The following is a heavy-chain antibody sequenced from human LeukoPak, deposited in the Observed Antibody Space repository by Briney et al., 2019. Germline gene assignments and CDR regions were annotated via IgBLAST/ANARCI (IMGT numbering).Heavy chain of an antibody. CDR2: IYPDDSDT. CDR3: ARVYGYPSTWIDY. V-gene: IGHV5-51*01. D-gene: IGHD5/OR15-5a*01. Sequence: GESLLISCKASGYPFIKFWISWVRQRPGKGLEWMGNIYPDDSDTTYSPPFQGQVTISADRSTGIVYLQLSSLQASDTATYYCARVYGYPSTWIDYWGQGTLVTVSS. CDR1: GYPFIKFW. J-gene: IGHJ4*02.